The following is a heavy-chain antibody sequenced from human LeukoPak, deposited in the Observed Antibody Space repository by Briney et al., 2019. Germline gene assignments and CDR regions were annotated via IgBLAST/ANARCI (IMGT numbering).Heavy chain of an antibody. CDR3: ARLVQQWLVHYFDY. CDR2: ISAYSHNT. V-gene: IGHV1-18*01. J-gene: IGHJ4*02. CDR1: GYTFNTYG. D-gene: IGHD6-19*01. Sequence: ASVKVSCKASGYTFNTYGITWVRQAPGQGLEWMGWISAYSHNTVYAQNSQGRVTMTADSSTSTAYMELRSLRSDDTAVYYCARLVQQWLVHYFDYWGRGTLVTVSS.